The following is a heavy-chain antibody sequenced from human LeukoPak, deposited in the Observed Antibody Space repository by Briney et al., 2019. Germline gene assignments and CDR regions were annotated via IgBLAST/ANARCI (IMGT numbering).Heavy chain of an antibody. CDR1: GFTFSSYG. CDR3: AKDGATTWFGEAT. V-gene: IGHV3-30*18. Sequence: GGSLRLSCAASGFTFSSYGMQWVRQAPGKGLEWVALISPDGRDKYYGDSVKGRFTISRDNSKNTLYLQMNSPRAEDTAVYYCAKDGATTWFGEATWGQGTPATVSS. D-gene: IGHD3-10*01. CDR2: ISPDGRDK. J-gene: IGHJ5*02.